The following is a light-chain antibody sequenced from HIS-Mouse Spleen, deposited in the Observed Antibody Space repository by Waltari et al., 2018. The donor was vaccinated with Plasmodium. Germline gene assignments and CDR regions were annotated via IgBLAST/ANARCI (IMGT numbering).Light chain of an antibody. Sequence: QSALTQPRSVSGSPGQSVTISCTGTSSDVGGYNYVSWSQQHPGKAPKLMIYDVSKRPSGVPDRFSGSKSGKTASLTISGLQAEEEADYYCCSYAGSYTEVFGTGTKVTVL. CDR2: DVS. CDR3: CSYAGSYTEV. V-gene: IGLV2-11*01. J-gene: IGLJ1*01. CDR1: SSDVGGYNY.